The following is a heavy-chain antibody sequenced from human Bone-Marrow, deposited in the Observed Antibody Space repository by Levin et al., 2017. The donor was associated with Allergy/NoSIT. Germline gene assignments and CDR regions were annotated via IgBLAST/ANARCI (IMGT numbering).Heavy chain of an antibody. CDR1: GGSISSSSYY. J-gene: IGHJ5*02. CDR3: ARHVVCSTSCYGHGGGGRESGLGWFDP. CDR2: IYYSGST. V-gene: IGHV4-39*01. Sequence: SQTLSLTCTVSGGSISSSSYYWGWIRQPPGKGLEWIGSIYYSGSTYYNPSLKSRVTISVDTSKNQFSLKLRSVTAADTAVYYCARHVVCSTSCYGHGGGGRESGLGWFDPWGQGTLVTVSS. D-gene: IGHD2-2*01.